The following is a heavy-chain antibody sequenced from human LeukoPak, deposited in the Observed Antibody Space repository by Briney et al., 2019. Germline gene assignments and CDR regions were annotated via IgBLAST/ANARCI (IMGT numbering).Heavy chain of an antibody. V-gene: IGHV3-23*01. CDR3: AKESGYNSPELGDY. D-gene: IGHD5-24*01. J-gene: IGHJ4*02. CDR2: VSGSGVTT. Sequence: GGSLRLSCVPSGFTFSSYAMTWVRQAPGKGLEWVSTVSGSGVTTYYADSVKGRFTISRDNSKNTLYLQMNSLRAEDTAVYYCAKESGYNSPELGDYWGQGTLVTVSS. CDR1: GFTFSSYA.